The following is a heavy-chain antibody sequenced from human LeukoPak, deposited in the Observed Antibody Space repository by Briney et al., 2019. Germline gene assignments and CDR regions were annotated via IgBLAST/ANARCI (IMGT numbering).Heavy chain of an antibody. CDR3: ARSGIFGAASPGY. CDR1: GFTFSSYS. D-gene: IGHD3-3*01. CDR2: ISSSSSYI. V-gene: IGHV3-21*01. Sequence: PGGSLRLSCAASGFTFSSYSMNWVRQAPGKGLEWVSSISSSSSYIYYADSVKGRFTISRDNAKNSLYLQMNSLRAEDTAVYYCARSGIFGAASPGYWGQGTLVTVSS. J-gene: IGHJ4*02.